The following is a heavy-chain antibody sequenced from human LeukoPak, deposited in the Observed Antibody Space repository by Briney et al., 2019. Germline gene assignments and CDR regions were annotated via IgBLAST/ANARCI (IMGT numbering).Heavy chain of an antibody. Sequence: GGSLRLSCAASGFTFSSYAMHWVRQAPGKGLEWVAVRSYDGSNKYYADSVKGRFTISRDNSKNTLYLQMNSLRAEDTAVYYCARDVQFDPWGQGTLVTVSS. CDR1: GFTFSSYA. V-gene: IGHV3-30-3*01. CDR2: RSYDGSNK. J-gene: IGHJ5*02. CDR3: ARDVQFDP.